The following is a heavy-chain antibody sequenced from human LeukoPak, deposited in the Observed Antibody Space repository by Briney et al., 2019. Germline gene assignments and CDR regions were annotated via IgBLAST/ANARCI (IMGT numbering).Heavy chain of an antibody. V-gene: IGHV3-53*01. CDR3: AKDKQDYYDSSTYFMAFDI. D-gene: IGHD3-22*01. Sequence: GGSLRLSCAASGFTVSSKYMSWVRQAPGKGLEWVSVIYSGGSTYYPDSVKGRFTISRDTSKNTLYLQMNSLRAGDTAVYYCAKDKQDYYDSSTYFMAFDIWGQGTMVTASS. CDR2: IYSGGST. J-gene: IGHJ3*02. CDR1: GFTVSSKY.